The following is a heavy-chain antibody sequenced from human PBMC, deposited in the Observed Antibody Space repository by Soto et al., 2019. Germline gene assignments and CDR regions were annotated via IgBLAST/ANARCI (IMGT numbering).Heavy chain of an antibody. CDR1: GFTFSSYA. CDR2: ISGSGGST. Sequence: EVQLLESGGGLVQPGGSLRLSCAASGFTFSSYAMSWVRQAPGKGLEWVSAISGSGGSTYYAGSVKGRFTISRDNSKNTLYMQMNSLRAEDTAVYYCAKDDYCSSTSCYGPYYFDYWGQGTLVTVSS. J-gene: IGHJ4*02. V-gene: IGHV3-23*01. CDR3: AKDDYCSSTSCYGPYYFDY. D-gene: IGHD2-2*01.